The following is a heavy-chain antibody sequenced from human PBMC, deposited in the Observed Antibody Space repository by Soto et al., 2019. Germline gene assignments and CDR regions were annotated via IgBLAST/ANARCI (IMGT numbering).Heavy chain of an antibody. V-gene: IGHV3-11*01. CDR2: IDSSGRIR. J-gene: IGHJ4*02. CDR1: GFRFSDYD. CDR3: AREGRGSSSSVLVY. Sequence: QVQLVESGGGLVKPGGSLRLSCAASGFRFSDYDMCWIRQAPGKGLEWISSIDSSGRIRFYADSVKGRFTISRDNAKNSLCLQMNSLRAEDMAVYYCAREGRGSSSSVLVYWGQGTLVTVSS. D-gene: IGHD6-6*01.